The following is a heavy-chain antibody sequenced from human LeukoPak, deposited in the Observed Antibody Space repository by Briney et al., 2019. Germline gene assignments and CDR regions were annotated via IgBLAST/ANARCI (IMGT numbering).Heavy chain of an antibody. V-gene: IGHV3-21*01. CDR3: ARRGDGVAAARVLGY. D-gene: IGHD6-13*01. Sequence: GGSLRLSCAASGFTFSSYSMNWVRQAPGKGLEWVSSISSSSSYIYYADSVKGRFTISRDNAKNSLYLQMNSLRAEDTAVYYCARRGDGVAAARVLGYWGQGTLVTVSS. J-gene: IGHJ4*02. CDR1: GFTFSSYS. CDR2: ISSSSSYI.